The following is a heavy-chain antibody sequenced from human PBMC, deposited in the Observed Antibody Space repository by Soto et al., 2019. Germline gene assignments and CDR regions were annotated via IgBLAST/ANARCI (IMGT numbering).Heavy chain of an antibody. CDR3: VRGGNPYHYATSGPGTFDK. Sequence: QVQLQESGPGLVKPSQTLSLTCTVSGDSVSGGDSYWSWIRQPPGKALEWIGYTSFSGYTSYTPSLKRRVTISVDMSKSQFSLRLTSVTAADTAIYYCVRGGNPYHYATSGPGTFDKWGQGNLVSVSS. D-gene: IGHD3-22*01. V-gene: IGHV4-30-4*01. CDR1: GDSVSGGDSY. J-gene: IGHJ4*02. CDR2: TSFSGYT.